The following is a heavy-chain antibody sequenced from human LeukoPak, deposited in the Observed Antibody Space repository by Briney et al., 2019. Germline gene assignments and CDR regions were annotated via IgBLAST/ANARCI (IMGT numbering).Heavy chain of an antibody. CDR2: IHYSGST. Sequence: SETLSLTCTVSGGSFTSADNYCSWIRQPPGKGLEWIGYIHYSGSTFYSPSLKSRVTMPVDTSKNQFSLKLNSVTAADTAVYYCARGELLYDYWGQGTLVTVSS. V-gene: IGHV4-30-4*01. D-gene: IGHD2-15*01. J-gene: IGHJ4*02. CDR1: GGSFTSADNY. CDR3: ARGELLYDY.